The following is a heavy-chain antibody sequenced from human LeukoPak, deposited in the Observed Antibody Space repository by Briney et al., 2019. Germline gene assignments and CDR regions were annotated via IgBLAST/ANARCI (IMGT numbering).Heavy chain of an antibody. Sequence: SETLSLTCTVSGGSISSYYWSWIRQPPGKGLEWIGYIYYSGSTNYNPSLKSRVTISVDTSKNQFSLKLSSVTAADTAVYYCARGYCSGGSCYYYYGMDVWGKGTTVTVSS. V-gene: IGHV4-59*12. D-gene: IGHD2-15*01. CDR2: IYYSGST. J-gene: IGHJ6*04. CDR1: GGSISSYY. CDR3: ARGYCSGGSCYYYYGMDV.